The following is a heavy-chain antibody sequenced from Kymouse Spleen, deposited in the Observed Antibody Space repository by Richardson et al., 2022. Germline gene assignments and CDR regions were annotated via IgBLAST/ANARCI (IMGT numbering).Heavy chain of an antibody. D-gene: IGHD6-6*01. CDR2: IRSKANSYAT. CDR1: GFTFSGSA. J-gene: IGHJ4*02. V-gene: IGHV3-73*02. CDR3: TRQGSSSLDY. Sequence: EVQLVESGGGLVQPGGSLKLSCAASGFTFSGSAMHWVRQASGKGLEWVGRIRSKANSYATAYAASVKGRFTISRDDSKNTAYLQMNSLKTEDTAVYYCTRQGSSSLDYWGQGTLVTVSS.